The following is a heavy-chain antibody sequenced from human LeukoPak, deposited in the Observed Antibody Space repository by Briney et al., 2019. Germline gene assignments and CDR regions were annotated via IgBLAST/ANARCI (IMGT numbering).Heavy chain of an antibody. CDR2: INAGNGNT. D-gene: IGHD2-15*01. V-gene: IGHV1-3*01. CDR1: GYTFTSYA. CDR3: ARALGGYCSGGSCYSGFIDY. Sequence: GASVKVSCNASGYTFTSYAMHWVRQPPGQRLEWMGWINAGNGNTKYSQKFQGRGTITRDTSASTAYMQLSSLSSEDTAVYYCARALGGYCSGGSCYSGFIDYWGQGTLVTVSS. J-gene: IGHJ4*02.